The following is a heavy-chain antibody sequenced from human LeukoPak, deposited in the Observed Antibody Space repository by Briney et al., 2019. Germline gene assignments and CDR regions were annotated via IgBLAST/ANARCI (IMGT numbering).Heavy chain of an antibody. Sequence: GGSLRLSCAASGFTFSNYNMNWVRQAPGKGLEWVSSISSSSSYIYYADSVKGRFTISKDNAKNSLYLQMNSLRAEDTAVYYCARGPVYYDSSGYYPNYWGQGTLVTVPS. J-gene: IGHJ4*02. CDR3: ARGPVYYDSSGYYPNY. V-gene: IGHV3-21*01. CDR2: ISSSSSYI. CDR1: GFTFSNYN. D-gene: IGHD3-22*01.